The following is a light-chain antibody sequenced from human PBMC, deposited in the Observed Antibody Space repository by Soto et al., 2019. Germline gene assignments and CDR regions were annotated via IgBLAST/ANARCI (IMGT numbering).Light chain of an antibody. CDR2: DAS. Sequence: EIVLTQSPATLSLSPGERATLSCRASQSVSKYLAWYQQKPGQAPRLLIYDASNRATGIPARFSGSGSGTDFTLTISSLEPEDFALYYCQQCSNWPTFGGGTKVEIK. CDR1: QSVSKY. V-gene: IGKV3-11*01. CDR3: QQCSNWPT. J-gene: IGKJ4*01.